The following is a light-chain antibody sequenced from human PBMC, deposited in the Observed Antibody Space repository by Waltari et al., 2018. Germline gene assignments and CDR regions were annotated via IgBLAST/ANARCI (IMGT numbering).Light chain of an antibody. CDR3: QRYVRLPAT. CDR1: QNVVRS. V-gene: IGKV3-20*01. Sequence: EIVLTQSPGTLSLSPGERATLSCWASQNVVRSLSWYQQTHGQAPRLRIYDASTRATGIPDRFIGRGAGTDFSRTISRLEPADFAVYYCQRYVRLPATFGQGTKVEI. CDR2: DAS. J-gene: IGKJ1*01.